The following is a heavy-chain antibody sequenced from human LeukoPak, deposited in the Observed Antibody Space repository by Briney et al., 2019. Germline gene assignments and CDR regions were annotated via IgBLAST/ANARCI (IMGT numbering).Heavy chain of an antibody. CDR1: GFTFSSYA. CDR3: ARDIVIGSGTYLD. V-gene: IGHV3-23*01. CDR2: ISGSGGST. D-gene: IGHD3-10*01. Sequence: GGSLRLSCAASGFTFSSYAMSWVRQAPGKGLEWVSAISGSGGSTYYADSVKGRFTISRDNAKSTFYLQMNSLSAEDTAVYYCARDIVIGSGTYLDWGQGTLVTVSS. J-gene: IGHJ1*01.